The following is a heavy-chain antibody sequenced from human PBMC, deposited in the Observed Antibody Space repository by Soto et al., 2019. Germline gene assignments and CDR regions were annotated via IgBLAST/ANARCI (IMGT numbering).Heavy chain of an antibody. CDR2: IYPGDSDT. CDR3: ARHTVDCSGGSCYSGYYYYYYYMDV. J-gene: IGHJ6*03. CDR1: GYSFTSYW. V-gene: IGHV5-51*01. D-gene: IGHD2-15*01. Sequence: GESLKISCKGSGYSFTSYWIGWVRQMPGKGLEWMGIIYPGDSDTRYSPSFQGQVTISADKSISTAYLQWGSLKASDTAMYYCARHTVDCSGGSCYSGYYYYYYYMDVWGKGTTVTVSS.